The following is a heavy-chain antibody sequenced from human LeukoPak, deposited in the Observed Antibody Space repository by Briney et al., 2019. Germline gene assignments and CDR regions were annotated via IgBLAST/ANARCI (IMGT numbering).Heavy chain of an antibody. CDR1: GFTFSSYS. CDR3: ARDVTGGDCFDY. D-gene: IGHD2-8*02. V-gene: IGHV3-21*01. CDR2: ISSSSSYI. J-gene: IGHJ4*02. Sequence: GGSLRLSCAASGFTFSSYSMNWVRQAPGKGLEWVSSISSSSSYIYYADSVKGRFTIPRDNAKNSLYLQMNSLRAEDTAVYYCARDVTGGDCFDYWGQGTLVTVSS.